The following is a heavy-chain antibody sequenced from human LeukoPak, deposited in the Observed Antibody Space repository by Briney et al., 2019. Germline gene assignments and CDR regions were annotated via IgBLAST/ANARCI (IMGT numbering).Heavy chain of an antibody. CDR1: GFTVSSNY. CDR3: ARDGPTRYDSSGYRSHDAFDN. D-gene: IGHD3-22*01. V-gene: IGHV3-66*01. Sequence: GGSLRLSCAASGFTVSSNYMSWVRQAPGKGLEWVSVIYSGGSTYYADSVKGRFTISRDNSKNTLYLQMNSLRAEDTAVYYCARDGPTRYDSSGYRSHDAFDNWGQGTMVTVSS. CDR2: IYSGGST. J-gene: IGHJ3*02.